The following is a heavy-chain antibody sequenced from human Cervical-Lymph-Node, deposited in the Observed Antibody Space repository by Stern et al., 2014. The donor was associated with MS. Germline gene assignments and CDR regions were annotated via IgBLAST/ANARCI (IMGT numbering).Heavy chain of an antibody. Sequence: EMQLVESGAEVEKPGKSLKISCKGSGYNFGTYWIAWVRQMPGKGLEWMGIIHPGDSDTRYSPSFQGQVTISPDKSITTAYLQWSSLKASDTAIYYCGRLSHDFEMITPFGYHYFGMDVWGQGTTVTVSS. D-gene: IGHD3-16*01. V-gene: IGHV5-51*01. CDR3: GRLSHDFEMITPFGYHYFGMDV. CDR2: IHPGDSDT. CDR1: GYNFGTYW. J-gene: IGHJ6*02.